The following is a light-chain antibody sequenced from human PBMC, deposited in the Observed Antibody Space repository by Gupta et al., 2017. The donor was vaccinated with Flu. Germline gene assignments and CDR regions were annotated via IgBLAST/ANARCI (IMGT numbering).Light chain of an antibody. CDR1: QGISSY. Sequence: AIRITQSPSSLSASTCARVTITCRASQGISSYLAWYQQKPGKAPKLLIYDASTWKSGVPSRFSGSGYGTDFTLTISGRQSEDFANYYCQHKNSSPFTFGHGTXVDIK. V-gene: IGKV1-8*01. CDR3: QHKNSSPFT. J-gene: IGKJ3*01. CDR2: DAS.